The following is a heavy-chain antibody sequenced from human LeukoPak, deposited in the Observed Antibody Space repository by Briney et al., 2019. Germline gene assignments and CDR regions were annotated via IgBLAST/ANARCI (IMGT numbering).Heavy chain of an antibody. CDR1: GGSISSYY. D-gene: IGHD5-18*01. J-gene: IGHJ3*02. CDR3: ARGYSYGQKPFNDI. Sequence: SETLSLTCTVSGGSISSYYWSWIRQPPGKGLEWIGYIYYSGSTNYNPSLKSRVTISVDTSKNQFSLKLSSVTAADTAVYYCARGYSYGQKPFNDIWGQGTMVTASS. CDR2: IYYSGST. V-gene: IGHV4-59*01.